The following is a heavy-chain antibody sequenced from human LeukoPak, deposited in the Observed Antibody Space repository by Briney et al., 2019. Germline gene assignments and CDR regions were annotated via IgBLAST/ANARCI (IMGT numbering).Heavy chain of an antibody. Sequence: PGGSLRLSCAASGFTFSSYSMNWVRQAPGKGLEWVSSISSNSNYMYYADSVKGRFTISRDNAKNSLYMQMNSLRAEDMAVYYCASWYYYGSGSFLLWGQGTLVTVSS. J-gene: IGHJ4*02. D-gene: IGHD3-10*01. V-gene: IGHV3-21*01. CDR2: ISSNSNYM. CDR1: GFTFSSYS. CDR3: ASWYYYGSGSFLL.